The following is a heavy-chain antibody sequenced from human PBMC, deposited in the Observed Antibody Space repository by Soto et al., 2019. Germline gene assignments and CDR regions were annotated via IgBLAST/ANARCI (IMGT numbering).Heavy chain of an antibody. CDR1: GYTFTSYD. J-gene: IGHJ6*02. CDR3: ARGLVGATMGYYYYGMDV. Sequence: QVQLVQSGAEVKKPGAPVKVSSKASGYTFTSYDINWVRQPTDQGLGGMGWMNPNSGNTGYAQKFQGRVTMTRNTSISTAYMELSSLRSEDTAVYYCARGLVGATMGYYYYGMDVWGQGTTVTVSS. V-gene: IGHV1-8*01. D-gene: IGHD1-26*01. CDR2: MNPNSGNT.